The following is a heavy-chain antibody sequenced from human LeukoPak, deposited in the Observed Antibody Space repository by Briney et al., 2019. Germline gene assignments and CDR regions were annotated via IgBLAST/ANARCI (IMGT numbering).Heavy chain of an antibody. J-gene: IGHJ4*02. CDR1: GGSISSSSYY. V-gene: IGHV4-39*07. CDR2: IYYSGST. CDR3: ARNQYYYGSGSYYSSSNFDY. D-gene: IGHD3-10*01. Sequence: SETPSLTCTVSGGSISSSSYYWGWIRQPPGKGLEWIGSIYYSGSTYYNPSLKSRVTISIDTSKNQFSLKLSSVTAADTAVYYCARNQYYYGSGSYYSSSNFDYWGQGTLVTVSS.